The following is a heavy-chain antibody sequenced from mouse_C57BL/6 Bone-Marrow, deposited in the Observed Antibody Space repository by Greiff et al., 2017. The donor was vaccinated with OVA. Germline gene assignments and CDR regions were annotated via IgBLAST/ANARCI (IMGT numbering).Heavy chain of an antibody. CDR2: IDPNSGST. CDR1: GYTFTSYW. CDR3: ARSQTGLFDY. D-gene: IGHD4-1*01. J-gene: IGHJ2*01. V-gene: IGHV1-64*01. Sequence: QVQLQQPGAELVKPGASVKLSCKASGYTFTSYWMHWVKQRPGQGLEWIGMIDPNSGSTNYNEKFKSKATLTVDKSSSTAYMQLSSLTSEDSAVYYCARSQTGLFDYWGQGTTLTVSS.